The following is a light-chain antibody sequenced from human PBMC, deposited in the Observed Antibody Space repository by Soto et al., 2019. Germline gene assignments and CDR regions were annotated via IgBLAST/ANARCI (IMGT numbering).Light chain of an antibody. Sequence: EIVLTQSPGTLSLSPGERATLSCRASQSVSSSYLACYQQKPGQAPRLLIYGASSRATGIPDRFSGSGSGTEFTLTISRLEPEDFAVYYCQQYCSSHIFTFGPGTKVDIK. CDR3: QQYCSSHIFT. V-gene: IGKV3-20*01. CDR1: QSVSSSY. CDR2: GAS. J-gene: IGKJ3*01.